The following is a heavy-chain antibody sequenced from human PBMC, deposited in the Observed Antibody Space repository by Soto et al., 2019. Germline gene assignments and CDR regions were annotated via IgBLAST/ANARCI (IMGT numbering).Heavy chain of an antibody. J-gene: IGHJ4*02. CDR2: INHSGST. D-gene: IGHD3-9*01. CDR1: GGSFSGYY. Sequence: PSETLSLTCAVYGGSFSGYYWSWIRQPPGKGMEWIGEINHSGSTNYNPSLKSRVTISVDTSKNQFSLKLSSVTAADTAVYYCARGLASTYYDILTGYWDYWGQGTLVTVSS. V-gene: IGHV4-34*01. CDR3: ARGLASTYYDILTGYWDY.